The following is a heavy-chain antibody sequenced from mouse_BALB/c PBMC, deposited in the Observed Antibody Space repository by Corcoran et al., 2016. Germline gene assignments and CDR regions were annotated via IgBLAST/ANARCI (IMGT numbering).Heavy chain of an antibody. CDR1: GYTFSSYW. CDR2: ILPRSGST. Sequence: QVQLQQSGAELMKPGASVKMSCKATGYTFSSYWIGWIKQRPGHGLEWIGEILPRSGSTNYNETFKGKATFTADTSSNTAYMQLNSLTSEDSAVYYCARQGGTYWGQGTLVTVST. V-gene: IGHV1-9*01. J-gene: IGHJ3*01. CDR3: ARQGGTY.